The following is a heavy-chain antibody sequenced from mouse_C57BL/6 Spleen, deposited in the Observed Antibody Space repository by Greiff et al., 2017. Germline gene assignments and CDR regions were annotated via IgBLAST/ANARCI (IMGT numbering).Heavy chain of an antibody. CDR3: ARWLPRGCAY. CDR2: IYPSDSET. CDR1: GYTFTSYW. D-gene: IGHD2-2*01. V-gene: IGHV1-61*01. J-gene: IGHJ3*01. Sequence: QVQLQQPGAELVRPGSSVKLSCKASGYTFTSYWMDWVKQRPGQGLEWIGNIYPSDSETHYNQKFKDKATLTVDKSSSTAYMQLSSLTSEDSAVYYCARWLPRGCAYWGQGTLVTVSA.